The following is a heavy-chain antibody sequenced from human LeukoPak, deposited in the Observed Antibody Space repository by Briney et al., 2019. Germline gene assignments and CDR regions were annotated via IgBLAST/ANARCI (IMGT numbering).Heavy chain of an antibody. CDR3: AKAGVGAVVPALRWFDP. CDR2: ISYSGGDT. CDR1: GFTFSSYA. Sequence: GGTLKLSCAASGFTFSSYAMNWVRQAPGKGLEWVSAISYSGGDTYYADSVKGRFTISRDNSKNTMYLQMNSLRAEDTAVYYCAKAGVGAVVPALRWFDPWGQGTLVTVSS. D-gene: IGHD2-2*01. V-gene: IGHV3-23*01. J-gene: IGHJ5*02.